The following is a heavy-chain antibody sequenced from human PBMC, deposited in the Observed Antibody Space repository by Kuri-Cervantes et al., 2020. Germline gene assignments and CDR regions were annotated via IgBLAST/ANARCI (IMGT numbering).Heavy chain of an antibody. CDR2: IYYSGST. Sequence: SETLSLTCTVSGGSISSYYWNWIRQPPGKGLEWIGYIYYSGSTNYNPSLKSRVTISVDTSKNQFSLKLTSVTAADTAVYYCARYWFRGYFQHWGQGTLVTVSS. CDR3: ARYWFRGYFQH. V-gene: IGHV4-59*13. CDR1: GGSISSYY. D-gene: IGHD3-10*01. J-gene: IGHJ1*01.